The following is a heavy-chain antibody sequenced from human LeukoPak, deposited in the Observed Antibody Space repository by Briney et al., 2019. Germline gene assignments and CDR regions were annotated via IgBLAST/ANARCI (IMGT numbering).Heavy chain of an antibody. Sequence: GGSLRLSCAASGFTFSSYWMSWVRQAPGKGLEWVANIKQDGSEKYYVDSVKGRFTISRDNAKNSLYLQMNSLRAEDTAVYYCAENNWNQEALLDVWGQGTTVTVSS. V-gene: IGHV3-7*01. CDR1: GFTFSSYW. D-gene: IGHD1-20*01. J-gene: IGHJ6*02. CDR3: AENNWNQEALLDV. CDR2: IKQDGSEK.